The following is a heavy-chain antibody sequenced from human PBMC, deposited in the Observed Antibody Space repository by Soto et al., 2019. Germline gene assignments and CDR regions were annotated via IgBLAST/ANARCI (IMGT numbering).Heavy chain of an antibody. D-gene: IGHD3-3*01. Sequence: PGESLKISCKVSGYTFTSYWITWVRQMPGKGLEWMGRIDPSNSFTDYNPSFEGHVTLSADMSVSTAYSQWSGLKASDTAMYYCARHGAADYDFWSGYYGGSYYYGMDVWGQGTTVTVSS. CDR3: ARHGAADYDFWSGYYGGSYYYGMDV. V-gene: IGHV5-10-1*01. CDR2: IDPSNSFT. CDR1: GYTFTSYW. J-gene: IGHJ6*02.